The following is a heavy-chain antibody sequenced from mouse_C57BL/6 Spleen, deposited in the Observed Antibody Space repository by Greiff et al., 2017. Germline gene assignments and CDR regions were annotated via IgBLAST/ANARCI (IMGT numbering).Heavy chain of an antibody. CDR2: IDPSDSYT. CDR3: ARSGTEVWYFDY. V-gene: IGHV1-69*01. J-gene: IGHJ2*01. D-gene: IGHD2-14*01. CDR1: GYTFTSYW. Sequence: QVQLQQPGAELVMPGASVKLSCKASGYTFTSYWMHWVKQRPGQGLEWIGEIDPSDSYTNYNQKFKGKSTLTVDKSSSTAYMQLSSLTSEDSAVYYCARSGTEVWYFDYWGQGTTLTVSS.